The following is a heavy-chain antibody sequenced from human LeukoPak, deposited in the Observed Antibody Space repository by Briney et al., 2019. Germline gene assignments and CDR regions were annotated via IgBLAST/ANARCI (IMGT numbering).Heavy chain of an antibody. D-gene: IGHD2-21*02. J-gene: IGHJ4*02. Sequence: QLQLQESGPGLVKPSETLSLTCTVSGGSISSSSYYWGWIRQPPGKGLEWIGSIYYSGNTYYNPSLKSRVTISVDTSKNQFSLKLSSVTAADTAVYYCARPRQGDHYFDYWGQGTLVTVS. CDR3: ARPRQGDHYFDY. CDR2: IYYSGNT. CDR1: GGSISSSSYY. V-gene: IGHV4-39*01.